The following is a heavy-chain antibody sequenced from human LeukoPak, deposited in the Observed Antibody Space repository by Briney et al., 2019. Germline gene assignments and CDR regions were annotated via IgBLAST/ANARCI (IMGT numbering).Heavy chain of an antibody. CDR1: GFTFSDHY. J-gene: IGHJ4*02. Sequence: PGGSLRLSCAASGFTFSDHYMDWVRQAPGKGLEWVGRTRNKANSYTTEYAASVKGRFTISRDDSKNSLYLQMNSLKTEDTAVYYCARGPTYYDILTGCPLLDYYFDYWGQGTLVTVSS. CDR3: ARGPTYYDILTGCPLLDYYFDY. CDR2: TRNKANSYTT. D-gene: IGHD3-9*01. V-gene: IGHV3-72*01.